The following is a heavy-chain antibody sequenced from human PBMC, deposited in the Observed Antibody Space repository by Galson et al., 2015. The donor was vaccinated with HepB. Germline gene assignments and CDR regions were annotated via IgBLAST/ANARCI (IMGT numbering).Heavy chain of an antibody. Sequence: SLRLSCAASGFTFSGYPMHWVRRAPGKGLDWVAVISDDGSNKYFAASVKGRLTIARDNSMNTLYLQMNSLRTEDTAVYYCARGRLYSSSSYFDSWGQGTLVTVSS. CDR2: ISDDGSNK. V-gene: IGHV3-30*01. CDR3: ARGRLYSSSSYFDS. CDR1: GFTFSGYP. D-gene: IGHD6-6*01. J-gene: IGHJ4*02.